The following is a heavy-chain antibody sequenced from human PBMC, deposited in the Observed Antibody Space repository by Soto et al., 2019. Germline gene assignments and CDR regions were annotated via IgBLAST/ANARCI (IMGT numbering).Heavy chain of an antibody. Sequence: PSETLSFTCTVSGGSISSSSYYWGWIRQPPGKGLEWIGSIYYSGSTYYNPSLKSRVTISVDTSKNQFSLKLSSVTAADTAVYYCARVGEATILHYYYYGMDVWGQGTTVTVSS. CDR3: ARVGEATILHYYYYGMDV. CDR1: GGSISSSSYY. D-gene: IGHD5-12*01. V-gene: IGHV4-39*01. J-gene: IGHJ6*02. CDR2: IYYSGST.